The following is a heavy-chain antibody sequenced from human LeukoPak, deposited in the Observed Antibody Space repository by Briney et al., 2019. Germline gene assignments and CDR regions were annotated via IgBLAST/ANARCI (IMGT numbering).Heavy chain of an antibody. CDR1: GYTFTSYA. J-gene: IGHJ4*02. CDR2: INAGNGNT. CDR3: AWAHSSGFDY. D-gene: IGHD6-19*01. Sequence: GASVKVSCKASGYTFTSYALHGVRQTPGQRLEWMGWINAGNGNTKYSQKFQGRVTITRDTSASTAYMELSSLRSEDTAVYYCAWAHSSGFDYWGQGTLVTVSS. V-gene: IGHV1-3*01.